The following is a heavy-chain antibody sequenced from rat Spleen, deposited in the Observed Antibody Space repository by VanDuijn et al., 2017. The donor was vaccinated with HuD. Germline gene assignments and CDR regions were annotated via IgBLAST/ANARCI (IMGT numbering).Heavy chain of an antibody. D-gene: IGHD1-1*01. CDR2: INTDGGST. CDR1: GFTFSSYW. V-gene: IGHV5-58*01. CDR3: VKDRDYSGDFDY. Sequence: EVQLVETGGGLVQPGRSLKLSCVGSGFTFSSYWLYWIRQTPGKGLEWVSSINTDGGSTYYPDSVKGRFTISRDNAENTVYLQMNSLRSEDTATYYCVKDRDYSGDFDYWGQGVMVTVSS. J-gene: IGHJ2*01.